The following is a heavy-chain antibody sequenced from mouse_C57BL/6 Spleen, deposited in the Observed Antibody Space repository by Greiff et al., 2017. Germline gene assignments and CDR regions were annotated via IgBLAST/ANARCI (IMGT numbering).Heavy chain of an antibody. CDR1: GYSITSGYY. V-gene: IGHV3-6*01. CDR3: AREDGIFDY. Sequence: ESGPGLVKPSQSLSLTCSVTGYSITSGYYWNWIRQFPGNKLEWMGYISYDGSNNYNPSLKNRISITRDTSKNQFFLTLNSVTTEDTATYYCAREDGIFDYWGQGTTLTVSS. D-gene: IGHD2-3*01. J-gene: IGHJ2*01. CDR2: ISYDGSN.